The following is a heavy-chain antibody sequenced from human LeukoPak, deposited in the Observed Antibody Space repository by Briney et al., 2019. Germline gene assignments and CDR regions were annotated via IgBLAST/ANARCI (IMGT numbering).Heavy chain of an antibody. J-gene: IGHJ4*02. CDR2: ISGSDYT. Sequence: GGSLRLSCAASGFTFNNYAMSWVRQAPGKGLEWVSGISGSDYTYYTDSVKGRFAISRDNSKNTLYLQMNSLRAEDTAVYYCAKGVRYLDWWILDYWGQGTLVTVSS. D-gene: IGHD3-9*01. CDR3: AKGVRYLDWWILDY. V-gene: IGHV3-23*01. CDR1: GFTFNNYA.